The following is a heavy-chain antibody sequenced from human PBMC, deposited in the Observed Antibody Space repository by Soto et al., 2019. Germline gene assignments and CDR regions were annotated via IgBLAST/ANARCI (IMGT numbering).Heavy chain of an antibody. CDR1: GGSFSGYY. Sequence: PSETLSLTCAVYGGSFSGYYWSWIRQPPGKGLEWIGEINHSGSTNYNPSLKSRVTISVDTSKNQFSLKLNSVTPEDTAVYYCAREGRWGYSYGYYYYYGMDVWGQGTTVTVSS. J-gene: IGHJ6*02. D-gene: IGHD5-18*01. V-gene: IGHV4-34*01. CDR2: INHSGST. CDR3: AREGRWGYSYGYYYYYGMDV.